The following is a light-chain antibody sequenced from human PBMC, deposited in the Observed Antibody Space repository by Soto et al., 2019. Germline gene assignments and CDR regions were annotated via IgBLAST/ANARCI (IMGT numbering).Light chain of an antibody. CDR3: ATWDDSLHAWV. CDR1: TSNIGSNT. V-gene: IGLV1-44*01. CDR2: SNN. Sequence: QSVLTQPPSVSGTPGQRVTISCSGSTSNIGSNTVSWHQQVPGTAPKLLIYSNNKRPSGVPDRITGSTSGTAASLAISGLQSDDEAEYYCATWDDSLHAWVFGGGTKVPS. J-gene: IGLJ3*02.